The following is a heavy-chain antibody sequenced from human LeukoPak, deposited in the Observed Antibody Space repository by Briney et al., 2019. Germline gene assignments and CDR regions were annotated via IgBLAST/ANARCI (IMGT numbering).Heavy chain of an antibody. D-gene: IGHD4-23*01. CDR3: SCETADYGGNSGEASWRDAFDI. J-gene: IGHJ3*02. CDR1: GGSISSGGYY. V-gene: IGHV4-30-2*01. Sequence: SETLSLTCTVSGGSISSGGYYWSWIRQPPGKGLEWIGYIYHSGSTYYNPSLKSRVTISVDRSKNQFSLKLSSVTAADTAVYYCSCETADYGGNSGEASWRDAFDIWGQGTVVTVSS. CDR2: IYHSGST.